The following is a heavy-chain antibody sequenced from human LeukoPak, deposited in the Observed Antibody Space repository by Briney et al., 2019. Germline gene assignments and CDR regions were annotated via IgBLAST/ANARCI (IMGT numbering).Heavy chain of an antibody. Sequence: GRSLRLSCAASGFTFDDYAMHWVRQAPGKGLEWVSGIVWNSNNIDYADSVKGRFTISRDNAKNSLYLQMNSLRAEDTALYYCAKGDYDSSGYYGYYFDYWGQGTLVTVSS. CDR1: GFTFDDYA. V-gene: IGHV3-9*01. CDR2: IVWNSNNI. D-gene: IGHD3-22*01. J-gene: IGHJ4*02. CDR3: AKGDYDSSGYYGYYFDY.